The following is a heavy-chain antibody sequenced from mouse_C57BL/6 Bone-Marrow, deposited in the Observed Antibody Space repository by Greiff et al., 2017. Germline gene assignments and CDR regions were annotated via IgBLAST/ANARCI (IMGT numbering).Heavy chain of an antibody. CDR1: GFNIKDDY. Sequence: EVQLQQSGAELVRPGASVKLSCTASGFNIKDDYMHWVKQRPEQGLEWIGWIDPENGATEYASKFQGKATITADTSSNTAYLQLSSLTSEDTAVYYCTANWGADWGQGTLVTVSA. J-gene: IGHJ3*01. CDR3: TANWGAD. D-gene: IGHD4-1*01. V-gene: IGHV14-4*01. CDR2: IDPENGAT.